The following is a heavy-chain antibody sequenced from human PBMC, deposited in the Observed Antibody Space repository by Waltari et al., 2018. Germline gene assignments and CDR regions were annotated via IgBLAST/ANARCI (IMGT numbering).Heavy chain of an antibody. Sequence: QVHLVQSGAEVKKPGASVTVSCKASGYTFTGHGLHWVRRAPGQGLEWVGSVNPNTGDTYSAQKFEGRVTMTRDTSISTAYLDLSRLTSDDTAVYYCARVLYDFWGGYHPNDVFDFWGQGTVVIVSS. J-gene: IGHJ3*01. V-gene: IGHV1-2*02. CDR2: VNPNTGDT. CDR1: GYTFTGHG. CDR3: ARVLYDFWGGYHPNDVFDF. D-gene: IGHD3-3*01.